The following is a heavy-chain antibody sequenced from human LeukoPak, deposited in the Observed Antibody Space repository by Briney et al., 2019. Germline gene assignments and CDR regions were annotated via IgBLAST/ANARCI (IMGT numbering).Heavy chain of an antibody. CDR1: GYSFTIYG. CDR2: ISTDNGNT. D-gene: IGHD5-24*01. Sequence: ASVKVSCKASGYSFTIYGISWVRQAPGQGLEWMGWISTDNGNTNYAQNFQDRVTMTTDTSTSTAYMELRSLRPDDTATYYCARDTGGYTFFHYMDVWGKGTPVTVSS. V-gene: IGHV1-18*01. CDR3: ARDTGGYTFFHYMDV. J-gene: IGHJ6*03.